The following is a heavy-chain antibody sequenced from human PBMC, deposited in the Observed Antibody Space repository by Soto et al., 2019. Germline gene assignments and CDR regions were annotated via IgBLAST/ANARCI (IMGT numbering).Heavy chain of an antibody. CDR3: AREHYDFWSGYYYCDC. D-gene: IGHD3-3*01. Sequence: AASVKVSCKASGYTFTSYGISWVRQAPGQGLEWMGWISAYNGNTNYAQKLQGRVTMTTDTSTSTAYMELRSLRSDDTAVYYCAREHYDFWSGYYYCDCCHQGTMVTVSS. CDR1: GYTFTSYG. J-gene: IGHJ4*02. CDR2: ISAYNGNT. V-gene: IGHV1-18*01.